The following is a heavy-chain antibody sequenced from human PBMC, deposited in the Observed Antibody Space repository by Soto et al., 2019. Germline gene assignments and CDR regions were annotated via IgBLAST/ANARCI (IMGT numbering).Heavy chain of an antibody. CDR2: IDPSDSYT. V-gene: IGHV5-10-1*01. D-gene: IGHD3-3*01. J-gene: IGHJ6*02. CDR1: GYSFTSYC. Sequence: PGESLKISSKGSGYSFTSYCISWVRQMPGKGLEWMGRIDPSDSYTNYSPSFQGHVTISADKSISTAYLQWSSLKASDTAMYYCARLSVLRFLEWTPYYYYYGMDVWGQGTTVTVSS. CDR3: ARLSVLRFLEWTPYYYYYGMDV.